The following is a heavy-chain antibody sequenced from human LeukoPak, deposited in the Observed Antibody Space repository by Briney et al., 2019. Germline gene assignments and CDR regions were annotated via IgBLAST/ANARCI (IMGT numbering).Heavy chain of an antibody. J-gene: IGHJ4*02. CDR2: IYSGGDT. CDR1: GFTVSNSF. D-gene: IGHD3-22*01. CDR3: AKTRGSGYTIDY. V-gene: IGHV3-53*01. Sequence: GGSLRLSCAASGFTVSNSFMTWVRQAPGKGLEWVSVIYSGGDTYYTDSVKGRFTISRDHSKNTLFLQMNSLRADDTAVYYCAKTRGSGYTIDYWGQGTLVTVSS.